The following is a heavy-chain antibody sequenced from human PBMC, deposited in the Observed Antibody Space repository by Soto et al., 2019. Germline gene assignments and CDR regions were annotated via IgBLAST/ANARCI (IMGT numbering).Heavy chain of an antibody. D-gene: IGHD3-10*01. Sequence: QVQLVQSGAEVKKPGSSVKVSCKASGGTFSSYAISWVRQAPGQGLEWMGGIIPIFGTANYAQKFQGRVTIPADKSTSTAYMELSSLRSEDTAVYYCAALWFGESPAGMDVWGQGTTVTVSS. J-gene: IGHJ6*02. CDR1: GGTFSSYA. CDR2: IIPIFGTA. CDR3: AALWFGESPAGMDV. V-gene: IGHV1-69*06.